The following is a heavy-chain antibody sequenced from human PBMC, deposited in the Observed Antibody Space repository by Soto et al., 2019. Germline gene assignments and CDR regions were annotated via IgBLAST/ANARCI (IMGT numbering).Heavy chain of an antibody. Sequence: QVQLVESGGGVVQPGTSLRLSCVASGFAFSSFGMHWVRQAPGKGLEWVAIIWYDGSDKYYGDSVKGRFTISRDNSKNTLFLQKNSLRAEDTAVFHCAFGNLSYYFDYWGQGTPVTVSS. CDR2: IWYDGSDK. J-gene: IGHJ4*02. CDR3: AFGNLSYYFDY. V-gene: IGHV3-33*01. D-gene: IGHD3-16*01. CDR1: GFAFSSFG.